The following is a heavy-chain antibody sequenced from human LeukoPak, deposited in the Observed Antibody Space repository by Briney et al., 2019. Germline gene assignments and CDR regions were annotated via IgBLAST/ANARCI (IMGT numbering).Heavy chain of an antibody. CDR2: INPNSGGT. CDR3: AREPYDSSGYYSHFDY. V-gene: IGHV1-2*06. Sequence: ASVKVSCKASGYTFTGYYMHWVRQAPGQGLECMGRINPNSGGTNYAQKFQGRVTMPRDTSISTAYMELSRLRSDDTAVYYCAREPYDSSGYYSHFDYWGQGTLVTVSS. D-gene: IGHD3-22*01. J-gene: IGHJ4*02. CDR1: GYTFTGYY.